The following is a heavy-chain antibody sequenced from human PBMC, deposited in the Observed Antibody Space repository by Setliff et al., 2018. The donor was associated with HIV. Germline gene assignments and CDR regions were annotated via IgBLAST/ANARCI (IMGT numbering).Heavy chain of an antibody. CDR2: IDDSGNT. J-gene: IGHJ5*02. CDR1: GGSISSGSYY. Sequence: SETLSLTCTVSGGSISSGSYYWSWVRQSPGKGLEWTAWIDDSGNTNYNPSLKSRVTISVDTSKNQFSLKLSSVTAADTAVYYCAREIGGGFDPWGQGTLVTVSS. CDR3: AREIGGGFDP. V-gene: IGHV4-61*01.